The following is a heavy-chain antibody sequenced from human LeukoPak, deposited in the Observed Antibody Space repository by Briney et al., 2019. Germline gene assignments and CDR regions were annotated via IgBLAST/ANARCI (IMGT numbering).Heavy chain of an antibody. Sequence: PGGSLRLSCAASGFIFTSHWMHWVRQAPGKGLVWVSRISFDGSSTSNAESVEGRFTISRDNAKNTLYLQMKSLRAEDTAVYYCARAIVGGTAIDYWGQGTLVTVSS. CDR1: GFIFTSHW. J-gene: IGHJ4*02. CDR3: ARAIVGGTAIDY. V-gene: IGHV3-74*01. CDR2: ISFDGSST. D-gene: IGHD1-26*01.